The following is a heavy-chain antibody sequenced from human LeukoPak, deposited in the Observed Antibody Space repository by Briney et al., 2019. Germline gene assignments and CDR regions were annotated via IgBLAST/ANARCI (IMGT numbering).Heavy chain of an antibody. V-gene: IGHV4-34*01. CDR1: GGSFSCYY. CDR3: ARGGAYYYGSGSYPRSSYYYYGMDV. Sequence: PSETLSLTFAVYGGSFSCYYWSWIRQPPGKGLEWIGEINHSGSTNYNPSLKSRVTISVDTSKNQFTLKLSSVTAADTAVYYRARGGAYYYGSGSYPRSSYYYYGMDVWGKGTTVTVSS. J-gene: IGHJ6*04. D-gene: IGHD3-10*01. CDR2: INHSGST.